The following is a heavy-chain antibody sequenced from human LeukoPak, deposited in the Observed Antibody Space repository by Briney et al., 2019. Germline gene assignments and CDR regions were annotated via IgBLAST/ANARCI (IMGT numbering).Heavy chain of an antibody. CDR3: ARASPQVYLYYYYYMDV. Sequence: SETLSLTCTVSGGSISSSSYYWGWIRQPPGKGLEWIGSIYYSGSTYYNPSLKSRVTISVDTSKNQFSLKLSSVTAADTAVYYCARASPQVYLYYYYYMDVWAKGPRSPSP. CDR2: IYYSGST. D-gene: IGHD1-14*01. V-gene: IGHV4-39*07. CDR1: GGSISSSSYY. J-gene: IGHJ6*03.